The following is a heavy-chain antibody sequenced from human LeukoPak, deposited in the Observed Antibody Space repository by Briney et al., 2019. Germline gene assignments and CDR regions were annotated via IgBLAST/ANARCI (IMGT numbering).Heavy chain of an antibody. D-gene: IGHD5-24*01. CDR3: ATQLRDVYIHHSFDY. CDR2: IYRSGST. Sequence: SQPLSLTCTVSGVSINSGSYYWSWIRQPAGKGLEWIGLIYRSGSTNYNPSLKSRVTISVDTSKNQFSLELSSVTAADSAVYYCATQLRDVYIHHSFDYWGQGTLVTVSS. J-gene: IGHJ4*02. CDR1: GVSINSGSYY. V-gene: IGHV4-61*02.